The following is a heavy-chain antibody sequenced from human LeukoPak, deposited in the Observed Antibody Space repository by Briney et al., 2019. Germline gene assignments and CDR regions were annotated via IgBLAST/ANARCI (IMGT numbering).Heavy chain of an antibody. CDR2: INWNGGST. Sequence: GGSLRLSCAASGFTFDDYGMSWVRQAPGKGLEWVSGINWNGGSTGYADSVKGRFTISRDNAKNSLYLQMNSLRAEDTALYYCARAYDYVWGSYRLYYFDYWGQGTLSPSPQ. CDR1: GFTFDDYG. V-gene: IGHV3-20*04. CDR3: ARAYDYVWGSYRLYYFDY. D-gene: IGHD3-16*02. J-gene: IGHJ4*02.